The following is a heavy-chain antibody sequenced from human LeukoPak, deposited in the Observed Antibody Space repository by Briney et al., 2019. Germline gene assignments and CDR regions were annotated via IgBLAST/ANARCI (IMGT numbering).Heavy chain of an antibody. V-gene: IGHV4-61*05. J-gene: IGHJ4*02. CDR3: ARGQQQLRSGYYFDY. CDR1: GDSISSSSYY. Sequence: SETLSLTCTVSGDSISSSSYYWGWIRQPPGKGLEWIGYIYYSGSTNYNPSLKSRVTISVDTSKNQFSLKLSSVTAADTAVYYCARGQQQLRSGYYFDYWGQGTLVTVSS. D-gene: IGHD6-13*01. CDR2: IYYSGST.